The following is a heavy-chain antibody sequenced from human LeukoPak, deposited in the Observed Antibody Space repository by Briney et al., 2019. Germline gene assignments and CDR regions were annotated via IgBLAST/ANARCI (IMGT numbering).Heavy chain of an antibody. CDR2: IRFDGSNK. CDR3: AKDGAWLRFDD. J-gene: IGHJ4*02. D-gene: IGHD5-12*01. Sequence: GGSLRLSCAASGFTFSSYGMHWVRQAPGKGLEWVAFIRFDGSNKYYADSVKGRFTISRDNSKNTLYLQMNSLRDEDTAMFYCAKDGAWLRFDDWGQGILVTVSS. CDR1: GFTFSSYG. V-gene: IGHV3-30*02.